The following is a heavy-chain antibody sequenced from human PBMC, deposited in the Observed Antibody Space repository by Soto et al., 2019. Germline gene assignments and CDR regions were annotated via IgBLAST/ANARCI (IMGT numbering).Heavy chain of an antibody. CDR3: AGEGGGGVDC. CDR1: GGSISSRTSY. D-gene: IGHD1-26*01. J-gene: IGHJ4*02. Sequence: QVQLQESGPGLVKPSQTLSLTCTVSGGSISSRTSYWSWIRQHPGKGLEWIGYIYYGGDSFYNPSLKGRFTIAMDTSENPFSLKLNSVTAADTAVYFCAGEGGGGVDCWGQGTLVTVAS. CDR2: IYYGGDS. V-gene: IGHV4-31*03.